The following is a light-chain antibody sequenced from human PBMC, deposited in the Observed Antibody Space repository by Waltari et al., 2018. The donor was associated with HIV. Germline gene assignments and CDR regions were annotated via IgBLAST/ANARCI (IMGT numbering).Light chain of an antibody. V-gene: IGKV4-1*01. Sequence: DIVMTQSPDSLAVSLGERATINCKSSQSVLFTSNNKNYLAWYQQKPGQPPKLLINWASTRESGVPDRFSGSGSGTEFTLTISSLQAEDVAVYYCHQYDRSPYTFGQGTKVEIK. CDR1: QSVLFTSNNKNY. CDR2: WAS. CDR3: HQYDRSPYT. J-gene: IGKJ2*01.